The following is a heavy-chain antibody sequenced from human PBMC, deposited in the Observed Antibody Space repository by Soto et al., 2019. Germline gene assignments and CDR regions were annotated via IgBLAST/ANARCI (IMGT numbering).Heavy chain of an antibody. CDR1: GGPIRRSDSY. Sequence: SETLSLTCSVSGGPIRRSDSYWTWVRQGPGKGLEWIAYISDSGRTDYNPSLKSRATISIDTSKNVFFLNLSSVTAADTAVYFCARVLITSGPLEYSFDYCGPGSLVTVSS. D-gene: IGHD3-16*01. CDR2: ISDSGRT. J-gene: IGHJ4*02. V-gene: IGHV4-31*03. CDR3: ARVLITSGPLEYSFDY.